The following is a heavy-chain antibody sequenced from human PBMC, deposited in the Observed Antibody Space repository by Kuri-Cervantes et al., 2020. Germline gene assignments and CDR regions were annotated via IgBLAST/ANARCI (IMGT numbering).Heavy chain of an antibody. D-gene: IGHD3-22*01. CDR2: IWYDGSNK. V-gene: IGHV3-33*01. CDR1: GFTFSSYG. CDR3: ARVWSYYYDSSGYLWFDP. Sequence: GGSLRLSCAASGFTFSSYGMHWVRQAPGKGLEWVAVIWYDGSNKYYADSVKGRFTISRDNSKNTPYLQMNSLRAEDTAVYYCARVWSYYYDSSGYLWFDPWGQGTLVTVSS. J-gene: IGHJ5*02.